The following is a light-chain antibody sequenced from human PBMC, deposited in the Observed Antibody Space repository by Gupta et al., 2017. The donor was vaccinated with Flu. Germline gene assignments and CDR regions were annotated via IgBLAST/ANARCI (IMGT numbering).Light chain of an antibody. CDR2: EVS. CDR1: RSDVGGYKY. CDR3: SSYTSSSSWV. Sequence: QSALTQPASVSGSPGQSITISCTGTRSDVGGYKYVSWYQQHPGKAPKLMIYEVSNRPSGVSNRFSGSKSGNTASLTISGLQAEDEADYYCSSYTSSSSWVFGGGTKLTVL. V-gene: IGLV2-14*01. J-gene: IGLJ3*02.